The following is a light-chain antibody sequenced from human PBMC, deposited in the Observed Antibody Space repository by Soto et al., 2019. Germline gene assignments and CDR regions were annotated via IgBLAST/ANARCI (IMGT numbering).Light chain of an antibody. Sequence: DIQMTQSPSTLSASVGDRVTITCRASQSTSSWLAWYQQKPGKAPKLLIYDVSSLESGVPSRFSGSGSGTEFTLTISSLQPDDFATYYCQQYNTFWTFGQGTKV. V-gene: IGKV1-5*01. J-gene: IGKJ1*01. CDR3: QQYNTFWT. CDR1: QSTSSW. CDR2: DVS.